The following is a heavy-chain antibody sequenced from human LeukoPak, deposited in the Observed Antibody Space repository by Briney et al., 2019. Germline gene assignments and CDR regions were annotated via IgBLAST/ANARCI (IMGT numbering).Heavy chain of an antibody. D-gene: IGHD3-22*01. J-gene: IGHJ4*02. V-gene: IGHV3-7*01. CDR3: ARDTYYYDSSGYYFFDY. Sequence: PGGSLRLSCAASGFTFSSYWMSWVRQAPGKGLGWVANIKQDGSEKYYVDSVKGRFTISRDNAKNSLYLQMNSLRAEDTAVYYCARDTYYYDSSGYYFFDYWGQGTLVTVSS. CDR1: GFTFSSYW. CDR2: IKQDGSEK.